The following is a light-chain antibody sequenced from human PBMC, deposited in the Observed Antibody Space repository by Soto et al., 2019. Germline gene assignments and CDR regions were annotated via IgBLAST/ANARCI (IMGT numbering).Light chain of an antibody. Sequence: EIVLTQSPGILSVSPGERATLSCRASQTVSSSFLAWYQQRHGQAPRLLMYGTSRRAAGIPDRFSGSGSGTEFTLTIARLEPEDFAMYHCHYYGSSHPFIFGQGTK. J-gene: IGKJ2*01. CDR3: HYYGSSHPFI. CDR1: QTVSSSF. CDR2: GTS. V-gene: IGKV3-20*01.